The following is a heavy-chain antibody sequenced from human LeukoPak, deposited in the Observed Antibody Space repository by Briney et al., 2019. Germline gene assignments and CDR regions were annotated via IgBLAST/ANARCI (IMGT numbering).Heavy chain of an antibody. CDR1: GYTFTSYG. CDR3: ARGYGSGSSLLDMDV. D-gene: IGHD3-10*01. Sequence: ASVRVSCKASGYTFTSYGISWVRQAPGQGLEWMGWISAYNGNTNYAQKLQGRVTMTTDTSTSTAYMELRSLRSDDTAVYYCARGYGSGSSLLDMDVWGQGTTVTVSS. CDR2: ISAYNGNT. V-gene: IGHV1-18*01. J-gene: IGHJ6*02.